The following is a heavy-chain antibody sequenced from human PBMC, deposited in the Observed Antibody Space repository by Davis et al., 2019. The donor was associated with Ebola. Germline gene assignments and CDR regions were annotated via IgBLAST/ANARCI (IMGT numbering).Heavy chain of an antibody. V-gene: IGHV6-1*01. Sequence: HSQTLSLTCAIPGDSVSITSAGWNWIRQSPSRGLEWLGRKYFNSKYYSNYAVSVRGRITINADPSKNQFSLQLNSVTPEDTAGYYCARGWLGGYLDYGGQGTLVTVSS. J-gene: IGHJ4*02. D-gene: IGHD3-22*01. CDR1: GDSVSITSAG. CDR3: ARGWLGGYLDY. CDR2: KYFNSKYYS.